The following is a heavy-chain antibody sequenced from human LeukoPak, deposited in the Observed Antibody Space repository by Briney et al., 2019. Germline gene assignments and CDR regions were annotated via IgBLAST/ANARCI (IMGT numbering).Heavy chain of an antibody. V-gene: IGHV4-61*08. CDR3: ARGYDFWSGYHYYYGMDV. Sequence: PSETLSLTCAVSGGSISSGGYSWSWIRQPPGKGLEWIGYIYYSGSTNYNPSLKSRVTISVDTSKNQFSLKLSSVTAADTAVYYCARGYDFWSGYHYYYGMDVWGQGTTVTVSS. CDR2: IYYSGST. D-gene: IGHD3-3*01. J-gene: IGHJ6*02. CDR1: GGSISSGGYS.